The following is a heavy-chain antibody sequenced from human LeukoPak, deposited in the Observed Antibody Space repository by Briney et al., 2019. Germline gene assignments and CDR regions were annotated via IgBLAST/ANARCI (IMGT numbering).Heavy chain of an antibody. V-gene: IGHV1-24*01. J-gene: IGHJ4*02. D-gene: IGHD2-2*01. CDR2: FDLEDGET. Sequence: VASVKVSCKVSGYTLTELSMHWVRQAPGEGLEWMGGFDLEDGETMYAQKFQGRVTMTEDTSTDTAYMELSSLRSEDTAVYYCARAPTVLVGYCSSSSCQADYWGQGTLVTVSS. CDR3: ARAPTVLVGYCSSSSCQADY. CDR1: GYTLTELS.